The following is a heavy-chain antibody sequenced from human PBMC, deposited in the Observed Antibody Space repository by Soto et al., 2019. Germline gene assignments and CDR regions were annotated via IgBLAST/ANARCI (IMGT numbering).Heavy chain of an antibody. Sequence: SEPLSLTCAVYGGSFSGYYWSWIRQPPGKGLEWIGEINHSGSTNYNPSLKSRVTISVDTSKNQFSLKLSSVTAADTAVYYCARGLDSSSSKKMRSDDAFDIWGQGTMVT. J-gene: IGHJ3*02. CDR3: ARGLDSSSSKKMRSDDAFDI. CDR1: GGSFSGYY. CDR2: INHSGST. D-gene: IGHD6-6*01. V-gene: IGHV4-34*01.